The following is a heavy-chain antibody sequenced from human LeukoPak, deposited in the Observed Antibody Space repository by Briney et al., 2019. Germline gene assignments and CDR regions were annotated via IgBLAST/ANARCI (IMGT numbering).Heavy chain of an antibody. CDR3: AKDGGSSRKYYFDY. CDR1: GFTFSSYS. J-gene: IGHJ4*02. CDR2: ISSGTSYI. V-gene: IGHV3-21*01. D-gene: IGHD6-13*01. Sequence: PGGSLRLSCAASGFTFSSYSMNWVRQAPGKGLEWVSSISSGTSYIYYADSVKGRFTISRDNSKNTLYLQMNSLRAEDTAVYYCAKDGGSSRKYYFDYWGQGTLVTVSS.